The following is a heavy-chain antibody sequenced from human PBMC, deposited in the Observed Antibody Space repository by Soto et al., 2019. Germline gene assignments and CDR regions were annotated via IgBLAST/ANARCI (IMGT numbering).Heavy chain of an antibody. J-gene: IGHJ5*02. CDR1: GGSFSGYY. D-gene: IGHD6-13*01. Sequence: SETLSLTCAVYGGSFSGYYWSWIRQPPGKGLEWIGEINHSGSTNYNPSLKSRVTISVDTSKNQFSLKLSSVTAADTAVYYCARLTIWGSWYNWFDPWGQGTLVTVSS. V-gene: IGHV4-34*01. CDR2: INHSGST. CDR3: ARLTIWGSWYNWFDP.